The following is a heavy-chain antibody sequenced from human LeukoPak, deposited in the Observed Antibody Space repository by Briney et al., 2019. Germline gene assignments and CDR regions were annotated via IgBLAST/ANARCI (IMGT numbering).Heavy chain of an antibody. CDR3: ARHRAYSSSSPFDY. J-gene: IGHJ4*02. CDR1: GGSISSLY. CDR2: IYYTGST. Sequence: SETLSLTCSVSGGSISSLYWSWIRQPPGKGLEWIGYIYYTGSTNYNPSLKSRVTMFVDMSKNQFSPRLSSVTAADTAVYYCARHRAYSSSSPFDYWGQGTLVTVSS. V-gene: IGHV4-59*08. D-gene: IGHD6-6*01.